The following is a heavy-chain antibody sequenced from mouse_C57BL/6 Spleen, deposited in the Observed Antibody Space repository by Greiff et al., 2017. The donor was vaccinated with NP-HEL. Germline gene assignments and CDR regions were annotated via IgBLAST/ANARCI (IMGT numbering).Heavy chain of an antibody. CDR2: IDPSDSYT. CDR1: GYTFTSYW. J-gene: IGHJ3*01. CDR3: ARGTGTSAY. V-gene: IGHV1-50*01. D-gene: IGHD4-1*01. Sequence: VQLQQPGAELVKPGASVKLSCKASGYTFTSYWMQWVKQRPGQGLEWIGEIDPSDSYTNYNQKVKGKATLTVDTSSSTAYMPLSSLSSEDSAVYYCARGTGTSAYWGQGTLVTVSA.